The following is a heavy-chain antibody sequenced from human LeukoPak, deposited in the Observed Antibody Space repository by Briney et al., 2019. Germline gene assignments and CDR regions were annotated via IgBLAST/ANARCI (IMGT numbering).Heavy chain of an antibody. CDR2: IYYSGST. Sequence: SETLSLTCIVSGGSISSGGYYWSWIRQHPGKGLEWIGYIYYSGSTYYNPSLKSRVTISVGTSKNQFSLKLSSVTAADTAVYYCAREDGYNSNHYFDYWGQGTLVTVSS. CDR3: AREDGYNSNHYFDY. D-gene: IGHD5-24*01. V-gene: IGHV4-31*03. J-gene: IGHJ4*02. CDR1: GGSISSGGYY.